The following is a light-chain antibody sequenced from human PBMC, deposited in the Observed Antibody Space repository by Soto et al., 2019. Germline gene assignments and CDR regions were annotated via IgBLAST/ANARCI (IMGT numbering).Light chain of an antibody. CDR1: QSVRGGF. CDR2: GAS. CDR3: HQYVTSPST. V-gene: IGKV3-20*01. J-gene: IGKJ2*02. Sequence: EIVLTQSPGTLSLSPGERATLSCRASQSVRGGFLAWYQHKPGQSPRLLIYGASTRATDIPDRFSVSESGTDFTLTINRLEPEDFAVYYCHQYVTSPSTFGQGTKLEIK.